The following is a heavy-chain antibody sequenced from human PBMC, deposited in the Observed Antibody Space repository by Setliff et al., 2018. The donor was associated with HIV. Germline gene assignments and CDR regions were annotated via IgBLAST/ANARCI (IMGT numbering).Heavy chain of an antibody. CDR1: GYRFSTFG. J-gene: IGHJ4*02. Sequence: ASVKVSCKASGYRFSTFGISWVRQAPGQGLEWMGIISPGGGSINYAQTFQGRVTMTRDTSITTAYMELSRLISDDTAVYYCAREERYYDGKGALDYWGQGTLVTVSS. CDR2: ISPGGGSI. D-gene: IGHD3-22*01. CDR3: AREERYYDGKGALDY. V-gene: IGHV1-2*02.